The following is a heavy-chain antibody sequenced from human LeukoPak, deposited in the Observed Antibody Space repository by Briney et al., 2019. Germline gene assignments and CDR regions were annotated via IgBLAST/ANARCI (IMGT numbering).Heavy chain of an antibody. J-gene: IGHJ4*02. CDR3: ARVKVGTTNRFDY. Sequence: KPGGSLRLSCAASGFTFSDYYMTWIRQAPGKGLECVSYISSSSDYTNYPDSVKGRFTIPRDNAKNSLYLQMNSLRAEDTAVYYCARVKVGTTNRFDYWGQGTLVTVSS. CDR2: ISSSSDYT. D-gene: IGHD1-26*01. CDR1: GFTFSDYY. V-gene: IGHV3-11*05.